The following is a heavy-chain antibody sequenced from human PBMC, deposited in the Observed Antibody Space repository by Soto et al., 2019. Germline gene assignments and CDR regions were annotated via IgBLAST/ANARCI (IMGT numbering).Heavy chain of an antibody. CDR3: ARGRGVVIPAGTPDAFDV. J-gene: IGHJ3*01. V-gene: IGHV1-18*01. D-gene: IGHD2-21*01. CDR2: ISAFNGYT. CDR1: GYIFNKYG. Sequence: ASVKVSCKASGYIFNKYGFNWVRQAPGQGLEWMGRISAFNGYTNFAQKFQGGVTLTTDTSTNTAYMELSSLRSDDTAIYYCARGRGVVIPAGTPDAFDVWGQGTMVTV.